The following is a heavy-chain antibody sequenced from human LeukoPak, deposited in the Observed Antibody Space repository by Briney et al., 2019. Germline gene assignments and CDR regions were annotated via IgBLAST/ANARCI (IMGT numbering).Heavy chain of an antibody. CDR3: ARVLVSRWSIGARRFDP. D-gene: IGHD6-6*01. CDR1: GGSFSGYY. J-gene: IGHJ5*02. Sequence: PSETLSLTCAVYGGSFSGYYLSWVRQPPGKGLEWIGEINHSGSTNYNPSLKSRVTISVDTSKYQFSLKLSSVPAADTAVYYCARVLVSRWSIGARRFDPWGQGTLVTVSS. V-gene: IGHV4-34*01. CDR2: INHSGST.